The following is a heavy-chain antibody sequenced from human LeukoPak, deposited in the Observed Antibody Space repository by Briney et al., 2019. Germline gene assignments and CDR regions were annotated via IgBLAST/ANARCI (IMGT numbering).Heavy chain of an antibody. Sequence: GSVKVSCKASGYTFTGYYMHWVRQAPGQGLEWMGWINPNSGGTNYAQKFQGRVTMTRDTSISTAYMELSRLRSDDTAVYYCAREESSSPNIFDYWGQGTLVTVSS. CDR3: AREESSSPNIFDY. D-gene: IGHD6-6*01. V-gene: IGHV1-2*02. CDR1: GYTFTGYY. CDR2: INPNSGGT. J-gene: IGHJ4*02.